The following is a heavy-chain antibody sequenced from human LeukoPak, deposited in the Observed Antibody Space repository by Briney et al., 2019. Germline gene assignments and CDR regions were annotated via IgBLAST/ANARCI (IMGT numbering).Heavy chain of an antibody. CDR2: ISSSSSYI. CDR3: ARDQPPGYCTSTSCYAHY. V-gene: IGHV3-21*01. J-gene: IGHJ4*02. Sequence: KAGGSLRLSCAASGFTFSSYSMNWVRQAPGKGLEWVSSISSSSSYIYYADSVKGRFTISRDNAKNSLYLQMNSLRDEDTAVYYCARDQPPGYCTSTSCYAHYWGQGTLVTVSS. CDR1: GFTFSSYS. D-gene: IGHD2-2*01.